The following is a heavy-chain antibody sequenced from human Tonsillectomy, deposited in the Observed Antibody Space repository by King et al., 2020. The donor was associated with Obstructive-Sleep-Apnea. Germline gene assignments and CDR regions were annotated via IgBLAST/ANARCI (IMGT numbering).Heavy chain of an antibody. J-gene: IGHJ6*02. CDR2: IKSKTDGGTT. D-gene: IGHD6-19*01. Sequence: VQLVESGGGLVKPGGSLRLSCAASGFTFSNAWMSWVRQAPGKGLEWVGRIKSKTDGGTTDYAAPVKGRITISRDDSKNTLYLQMNSLKTEDTAVYYCTHARGWRYYYYGMDVWGQGTTVTVSS. CDR3: THARGWRYYYYGMDV. V-gene: IGHV3-15*01. CDR1: GFTFSNAW.